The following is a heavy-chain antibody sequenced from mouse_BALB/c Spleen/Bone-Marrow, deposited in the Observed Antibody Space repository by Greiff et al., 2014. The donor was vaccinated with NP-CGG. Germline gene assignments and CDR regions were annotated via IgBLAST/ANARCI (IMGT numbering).Heavy chain of an antibody. CDR1: GYAFSSYW. J-gene: IGHJ4*01. V-gene: IGHV1-80*01. CDR2: IYPGDGDT. CDR3: ARWITTVVAPYVMDY. Sequence: VKLMESGAELVRPGSSVKISCKAPGYAFSSYWMNWVKQRPGQGLEWIGQIYPGDGDTNYNGKFKGKATLTADKSSSTAYMQLSSLTSEDPAVYFCARWITTVVAPYVMDYWGQGTSVTVSS. D-gene: IGHD1-1*01.